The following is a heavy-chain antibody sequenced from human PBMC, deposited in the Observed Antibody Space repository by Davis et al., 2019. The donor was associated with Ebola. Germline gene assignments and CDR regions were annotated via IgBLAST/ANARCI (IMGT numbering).Heavy chain of an antibody. CDR3: ARVGPYSSGWYLDY. CDR2: IYYSGST. CDR1: GGSISSSSYY. Sequence: SETLSLTCTVSGGSISSSSYYWGWIRQPPGKGLEWIGSIYYSGSTYYNPSLRSRVTISADTSKNQFSLKLSSVTAADTAVYYCARVGPYSSGWYLDYWGQGTLVTVSS. V-gene: IGHV4-39*07. D-gene: IGHD6-19*01. J-gene: IGHJ4*02.